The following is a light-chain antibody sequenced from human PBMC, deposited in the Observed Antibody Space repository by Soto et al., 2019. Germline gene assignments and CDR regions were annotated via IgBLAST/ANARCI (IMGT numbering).Light chain of an antibody. CDR1: HDVSSW. V-gene: IGKV1-12*02. Sequence: DIQMTQSPSSVSASVGDRVTITCRASHDVSSWVAWYQQKAGAAPKLLIYGASTLQSGVPSRFSGSRSGTDFTLPISNLEPEEFATYYCKQAGSFPSFGQGTRLEIK. CDR3: KQAGSFPS. CDR2: GAS. J-gene: IGKJ5*01.